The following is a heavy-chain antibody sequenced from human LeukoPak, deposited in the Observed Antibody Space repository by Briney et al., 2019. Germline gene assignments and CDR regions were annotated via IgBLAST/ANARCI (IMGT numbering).Heavy chain of an antibody. CDR1: GFTFSRNW. D-gene: IGHD2-21*02. Sequence: GGPLRLSCAASGFTFSRNWMHWVRQAPGKGLVWVSRINSDGSTTTYADFVKGRFTTSRDNAKNTLYLQMNSLRAEDTAVYYCARELPFDYWGQGTLVTVSS. V-gene: IGHV3-74*01. CDR3: ARELPFDY. J-gene: IGHJ4*02. CDR2: INSDGSTT.